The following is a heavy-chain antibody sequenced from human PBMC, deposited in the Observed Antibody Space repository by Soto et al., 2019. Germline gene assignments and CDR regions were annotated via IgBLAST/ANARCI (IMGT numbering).Heavy chain of an antibody. V-gene: IGHV4-34*01. D-gene: IGHD6-13*01. J-gene: IGHJ5*02. CDR3: ARVRLAFIAAAGVGWFDP. Sequence: KTSETLSLTCAVYGGSFSGYYWSWIRQPPGKGLEWIGEINHSGSTNYNPSLKSRVTISVDTSKNQFSLKLSSVTAADTAVYYCARVRLAFIAAAGVGWFDPWGQGTLVTVSS. CDR1: GGSFSGYY. CDR2: INHSGST.